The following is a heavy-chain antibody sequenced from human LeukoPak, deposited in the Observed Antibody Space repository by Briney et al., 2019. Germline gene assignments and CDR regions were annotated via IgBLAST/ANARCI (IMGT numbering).Heavy chain of an antibody. D-gene: IGHD6-19*01. Sequence: GGSLRLSCAASGITFSTSTMNWVRQAPGKGLEWVSYISGSSSTIYYADSVKGRFTVSRDNAGNSLYLQMNNLRDDDTAVYFCARVQTDSHGWYHFDYWGQGTLAPSPQ. CDR3: ARVQTDSHGWYHFDY. CDR2: ISGSSSTI. J-gene: IGHJ4*02. CDR1: GITFSTST. V-gene: IGHV3-48*02.